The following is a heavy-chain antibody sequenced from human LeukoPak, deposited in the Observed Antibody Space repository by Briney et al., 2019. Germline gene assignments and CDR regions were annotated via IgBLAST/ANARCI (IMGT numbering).Heavy chain of an antibody. V-gene: IGHV3-21*01. CDR2: ISSGTGYI. CDR3: ARAGGSTVSHSDY. J-gene: IGHJ4*02. CDR1: GFTFSSYS. Sequence: GGSLRLSCAASGFTFSSYSMNWIRQAPGKGLEWVSSISSGTGYIYYADSVKGRFTISKDNAKNSLYLQMNSLRAEDTAVYYCARAGGSTVSHSDYWGQGTLVTVSS. D-gene: IGHD4-17*01.